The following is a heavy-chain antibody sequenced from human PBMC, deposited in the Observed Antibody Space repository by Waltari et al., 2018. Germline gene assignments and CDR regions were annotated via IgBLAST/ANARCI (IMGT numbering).Heavy chain of an antibody. J-gene: IGHJ4*02. CDR1: GFTLSSYG. V-gene: IGHV3-30*18. Sequence: QVQLVESGGGVVQPGRSLRLSCAASGFTLSSYGMHWVRQAPGKGLEWVAVISYDGSNKYYADSVKGRFTISRDNSKNTLYLQMNSLRAEDTAVYYCAKDIYYWGQGTLVTVSS. CDR3: AKDIYY. CDR2: ISYDGSNK.